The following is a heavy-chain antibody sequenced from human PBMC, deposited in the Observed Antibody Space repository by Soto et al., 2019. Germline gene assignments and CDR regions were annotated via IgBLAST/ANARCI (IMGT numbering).Heavy chain of an antibody. V-gene: IGHV4-59*01. Sequence: SETLSLTCTVSGGSISSYYWSWIRQPPGKGLEWIGYIYYSGSTNYNPSLKSRVTISVDTSKNQFSLKLSSVTAADTAVYYCARDRSGYCISTSCTGGNYYYGMDVWGQGTTVTSP. CDR1: GGSISSYY. D-gene: IGHD2-2*01. J-gene: IGHJ6*02. CDR2: IYYSGST. CDR3: ARDRSGYCISTSCTGGNYYYGMDV.